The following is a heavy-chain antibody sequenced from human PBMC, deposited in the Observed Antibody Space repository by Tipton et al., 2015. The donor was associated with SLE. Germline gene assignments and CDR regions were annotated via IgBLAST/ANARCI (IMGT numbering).Heavy chain of an antibody. CDR2: IYYSGNT. Sequence: TLSLTCTVSSGSISSSSYYWGWIRQPPGKGLEWIGSIYYSGNTYYNPSLKSRVTISADTSKKQFSLRLSSVTAADTAVYYCARQVRYSSSWYSGRYFDYWGQGTLVTVSS. CDR3: ARQVRYSSSWYSGRYFDY. V-gene: IGHV4-39*01. J-gene: IGHJ4*02. CDR1: SGSISSSSYY. D-gene: IGHD6-13*01.